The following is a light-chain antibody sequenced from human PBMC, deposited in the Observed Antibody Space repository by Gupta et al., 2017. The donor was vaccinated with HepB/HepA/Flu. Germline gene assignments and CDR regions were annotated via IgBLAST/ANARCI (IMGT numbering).Light chain of an antibody. Sequence: DIVLTQSPATLSLSPGERATLSCRASQSVSIYLAWYQQKPGQAPRLLIYYASSRATGIPARFSGSGSGTEFTLTISSLEPEDFAVYYCQQRCKWPVTFGGGTKLEIK. J-gene: IGKJ4*01. CDR2: YAS. V-gene: IGKV3-11*01. CDR3: QQRCKWPVT. CDR1: QSVSIY.